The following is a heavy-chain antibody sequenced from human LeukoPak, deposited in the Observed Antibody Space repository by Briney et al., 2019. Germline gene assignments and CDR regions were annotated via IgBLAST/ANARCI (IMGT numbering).Heavy chain of an antibody. CDR3: ARMNYYDSSGYYSGGVDY. D-gene: IGHD3-22*01. V-gene: IGHV3-20*04. CDR2: INWNGGST. J-gene: IGHJ4*02. CDR1: GFTFDDYG. Sequence: GGSLRLSCAASGFTFDDYGMSWVRQAPGKGLEWVSGINWNGGSTGYADSVKGRFTISRDNSKNTLYLQMNSLRAEDTAVYYCARMNYYDSSGYYSGGVDYWGQGTLVTVSS.